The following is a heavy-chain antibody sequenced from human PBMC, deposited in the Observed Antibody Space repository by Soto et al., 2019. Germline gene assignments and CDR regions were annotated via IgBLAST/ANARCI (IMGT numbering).Heavy chain of an antibody. CDR1: GGSIGTYY. Sequence: SETLSLTCTVSGGSIGTYYWNWIRQPPGKGLEWIGYIYYLGRTNYNPSLRSRVTMSIDTSKNQFSLRLSSVTAADTAVYYCAGWIQLQQYYYYGMDVWGQGTTVTVSS. J-gene: IGHJ6*02. CDR2: IYYLGRT. D-gene: IGHD5-18*01. CDR3: AGWIQLQQYYYYGMDV. V-gene: IGHV4-59*12.